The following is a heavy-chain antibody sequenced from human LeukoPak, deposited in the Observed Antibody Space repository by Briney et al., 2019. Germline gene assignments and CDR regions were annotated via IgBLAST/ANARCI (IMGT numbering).Heavy chain of an antibody. CDR3: VRDGEGVAISVNYWFDP. CDR2: MNPNNGNT. V-gene: IGHV1-8*01. J-gene: IGHJ5*02. Sequence: ASVTVSCKASGFTFTSYDINWVRQASGQGLEWMGWMNPNNGNTGYAQKFQGRVTMTRDTSISTAYMELRGLRSDDTAAYYCVRDGEGVAISVNYWFDPWGQGTLVTVSS. CDR1: GFTFTSYD. D-gene: IGHD3-10*01.